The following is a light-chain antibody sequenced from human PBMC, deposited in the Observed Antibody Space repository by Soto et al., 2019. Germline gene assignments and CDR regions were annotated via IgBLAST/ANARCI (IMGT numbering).Light chain of an antibody. V-gene: IGLV2-14*01. CDR1: SSDGGGYNY. Sequence: QSALTQPASVSGSPGQSITISCTGTSSDGGGYNYVSWYQQHPGKAPKLMIYDVSSRPSGVSNRFSGSKSGNTASLTISGLQAEDEADYYCSSYTSSTTLYVFGTGTKLTVL. CDR3: SSYTSSTTLYV. CDR2: DVS. J-gene: IGLJ1*01.